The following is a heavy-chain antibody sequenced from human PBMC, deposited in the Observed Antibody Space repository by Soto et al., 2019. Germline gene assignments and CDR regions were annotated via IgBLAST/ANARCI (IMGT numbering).Heavy chain of an antibody. CDR1: GYTLTSYG. D-gene: IGHD6-19*01. CDR2: ISAYNGNT. V-gene: IGHV1-18*01. J-gene: IGHJ4*02. CDR3: ARVQQWLADYYFDY. Sequence: ASVKVSCKASGYTLTSYGFTWVRQAPGQGLEWMGWISAYNGNTNYAQKLQGRVTMTTDTSTSTAYMELRSLRSDDTAVYYCARVQQWLADYYFDYWGQGTLVTVSS.